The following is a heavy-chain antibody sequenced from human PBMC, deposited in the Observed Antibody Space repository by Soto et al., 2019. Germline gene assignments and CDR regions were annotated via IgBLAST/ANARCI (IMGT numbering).Heavy chain of an antibody. J-gene: IGHJ6*03. V-gene: IGHV1-2*04. CDR1: GYTFTGYY. D-gene: IGHD4-17*01. CDR2: INPNSGGT. CDR3: ARSYGDSLYYYMDV. Sequence: VKVSCKASGYTFTGYYMHWVRQAPGQGLEWMGWINPNSGGTNYAQKFQGWVTMTRDTSISTAYMELSRLRSDDTAVYYCARSYGDSLYYYMDVWGKGTTVTVSS.